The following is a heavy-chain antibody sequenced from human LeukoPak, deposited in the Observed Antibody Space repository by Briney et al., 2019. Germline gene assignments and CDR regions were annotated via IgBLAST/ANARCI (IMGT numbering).Heavy chain of an antibody. CDR2: IYYSGST. CDR1: GGSIGSYY. Sequence: PSETLSLTCTVSGGSIGSYYWSWIRRPPGKGLEWIGYIYYSGSTNYNPSLKSRVTISVDTSKNQFSLKLSSVTAADTAVYYCARWVPPKRYNWNDGWFDPWGQGTLVTVSS. J-gene: IGHJ5*02. D-gene: IGHD1-20*01. V-gene: IGHV4-59*01. CDR3: ARWVPPKRYNWNDGWFDP.